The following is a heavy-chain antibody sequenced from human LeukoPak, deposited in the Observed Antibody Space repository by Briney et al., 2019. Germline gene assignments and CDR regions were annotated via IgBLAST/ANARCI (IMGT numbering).Heavy chain of an antibody. J-gene: IGHJ4*02. Sequence: GGSLRLSCAASGFTFSSYGMHWVRQAPGKGLEWVAVISYDGSNKYYADSVKGRFTISRDNSKNMAFLQMNSLSAEDTAVYYCARTREQWQVLDYWGQGTLVTVSS. V-gene: IGHV3-30*03. CDR3: ARTREQWQVLDY. D-gene: IGHD6-19*01. CDR1: GFTFSSYG. CDR2: ISYDGSNK.